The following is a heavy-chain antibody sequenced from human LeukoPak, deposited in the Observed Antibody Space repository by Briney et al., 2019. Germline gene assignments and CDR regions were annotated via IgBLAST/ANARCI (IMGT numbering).Heavy chain of an antibody. J-gene: IGHJ6*03. CDR2: MNPNSGNT. D-gene: IGHD3-9*01. CDR1: GYTFTSYD. CDR3: ARGMGFDWLLIGSGYYYYMDV. V-gene: IGHV1-8*01. Sequence: GASVKVSCKASGYTFTSYDINWVRQATGQGLEWMGWMNPNSGNTGYAQKFQGRVTMTRNTSISTAYMELSSLRSEDTAVYYCARGMGFDWLLIGSGYYYYMDVWGKGTTVTISS.